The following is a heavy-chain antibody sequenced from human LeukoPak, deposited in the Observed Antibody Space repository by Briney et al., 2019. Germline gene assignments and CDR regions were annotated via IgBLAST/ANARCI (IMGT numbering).Heavy chain of an antibody. D-gene: IGHD6-19*01. CDR3: ARGVGGGWSWIYW. V-gene: IGHV3-23*01. Sequence: GGSLRLSCAASALTFSSNAMNWVRQAPGKGLEWVSGITSSGDNTYYTESVRGRFTISRENSKNTLYLEMNNLSAEDTAVFYCARGVGGGWSWIYWWGQGTLVTVSS. J-gene: IGHJ4*02. CDR2: ITSSGDNT. CDR1: ALTFSSNA.